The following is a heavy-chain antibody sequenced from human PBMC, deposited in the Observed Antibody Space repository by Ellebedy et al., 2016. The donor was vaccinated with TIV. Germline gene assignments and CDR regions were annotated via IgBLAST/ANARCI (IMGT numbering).Heavy chain of an antibody. CDR2: INPGNGNT. Sequence: ASVKVSCXASGYTFTSRTLHWVRQAPGQGLEWVGWINPGNGNTKYSPKIQGRVTITMDTSASTAYMELSSLRSEDTAVYYCARLGYNSSSSYDSWGQGTLVTVSS. J-gene: IGHJ4*02. D-gene: IGHD6-6*01. CDR1: GYTFTSRT. CDR3: ARLGYNSSSSYDS. V-gene: IGHV1-3*01.